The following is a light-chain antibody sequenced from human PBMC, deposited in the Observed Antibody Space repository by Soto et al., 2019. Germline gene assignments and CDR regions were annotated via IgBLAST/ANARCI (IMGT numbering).Light chain of an antibody. Sequence: AIRMTQSPSSFSASTGDRVTITCRASKGISSYLAWYQQKPGKATKLLIYAASTLQSGVPSRFSGSGSWTDFTLTISCLYSEDFATYYCYQYYSYHRKLXQVTK. CDR2: AAS. CDR3: YQYYSYHRK. V-gene: IGKV1-8*01. J-gene: IGKJ1*01. CDR1: KGISSY.